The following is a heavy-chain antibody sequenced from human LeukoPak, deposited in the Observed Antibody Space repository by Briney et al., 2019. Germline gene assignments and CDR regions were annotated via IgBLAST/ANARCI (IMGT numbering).Heavy chain of an antibody. CDR2: ISAGGGGT. V-gene: IGHV3-23*01. CDR1: GFTFSTYG. Sequence: PGGSLRLSCAASGFTFSTYGMAWVRQAPGKRLEWVSAISAGGGGTFYADSVKGRFTISRDNSKNTLYLQMNSLRAEGTALYYCAKAFYYGSGGYVAFDNWGQGTMVTVSS. CDR3: AKAFYYGSGGYVAFDN. D-gene: IGHD3-22*01. J-gene: IGHJ3*02.